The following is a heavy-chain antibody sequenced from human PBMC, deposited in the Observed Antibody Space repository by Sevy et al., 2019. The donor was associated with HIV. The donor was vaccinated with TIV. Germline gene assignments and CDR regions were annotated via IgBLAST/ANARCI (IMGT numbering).Heavy chain of an antibody. V-gene: IGHV1-2*02. J-gene: IGHJ4*02. Sequence: ASVKVSCKASGYTFTGYYMHSVRQAPGQGLEWMGWINPNSGGTNYAQKFQGRVTMTRDTSISTAYMELSRLRSDDTAVYYCARRHSSGWSYYFDYWGQGTLVTVSS. CDR1: GYTFTGYY. CDR2: INPNSGGT. CDR3: ARRHSSGWSYYFDY. D-gene: IGHD6-19*01.